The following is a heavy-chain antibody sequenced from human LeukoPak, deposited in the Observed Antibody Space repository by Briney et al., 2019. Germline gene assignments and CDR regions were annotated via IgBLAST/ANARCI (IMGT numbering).Heavy chain of an antibody. D-gene: IGHD3-22*01. CDR2: IYSGGST. CDR3: ASSDYYDSSGYPIFDY. V-gene: IGHV3-53*01. J-gene: IGHJ4*02. Sequence: PGGSLRLSCAASGFTVSSNYMSWVRQAPGKGPEWVSVIYSGGSTYYADSVKGRFTISRDNSKNTLYLQMNSLRAEDTAVYYCASSDYYDSSGYPIFDYWGQGTLVTVSS. CDR1: GFTVSSNY.